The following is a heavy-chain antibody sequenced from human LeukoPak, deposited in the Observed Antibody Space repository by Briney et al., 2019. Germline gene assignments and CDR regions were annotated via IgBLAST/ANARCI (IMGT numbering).Heavy chain of an antibody. CDR3: ARGTNWSFDF. V-gene: IGHV3-7*01. Sequence: GGSLRLSCAASGFTFNTFWMSWLRQAPGKGLEWVANIRQDGSEKYYVDSVKGRFTVSRDNAMNSLSLQMNSLRAEDTAVYYCARGTNWSFDFWGQGTLVTVSS. CDR2: IRQDGSEK. J-gene: IGHJ4*02. D-gene: IGHD1-20*01. CDR1: GFTFNTFW.